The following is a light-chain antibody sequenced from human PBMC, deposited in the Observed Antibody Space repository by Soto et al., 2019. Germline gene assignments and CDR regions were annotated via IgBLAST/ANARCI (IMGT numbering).Light chain of an antibody. V-gene: IGLV1-47*02. Sequence: QLVLTQPPSASGTPGQRVTISCSGSSSNIGSNYVSCYQLLPGTAPKLLMYSNNQRPSGVSDRFSGSKSGTSASLAISGLRSEDEADYSCAAWDDSLSVFATGTKVTVL. CDR2: SNN. CDR3: AAWDDSLSV. CDR1: SSNIGSNY. J-gene: IGLJ1*01.